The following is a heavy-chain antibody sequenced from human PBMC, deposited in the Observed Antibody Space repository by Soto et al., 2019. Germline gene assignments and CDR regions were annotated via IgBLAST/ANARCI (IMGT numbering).Heavy chain of an antibody. D-gene: IGHD1-1*01. V-gene: IGHV3-74*01. CDR1: GFTFNNYW. Sequence: GGSLRLSCAASGFTFNNYWMHWVRQAPGKGLVWVSRINADGSITTYADSVKGRFTISRDNTKNTLYLQMNSLRAEDTAVYYCAKVATGRYNWFDPWGQGA. CDR2: INADGSIT. J-gene: IGHJ5*02. CDR3: AKVATGRYNWFDP.